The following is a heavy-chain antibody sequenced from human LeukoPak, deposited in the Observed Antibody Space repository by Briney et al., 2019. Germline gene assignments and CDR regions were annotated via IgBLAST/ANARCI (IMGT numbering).Heavy chain of an antibody. V-gene: IGHV4-34*01. CDR2: INHSGST. CDR3: ARLHMVRGVITTVDWFDP. D-gene: IGHD3-10*01. J-gene: IGHJ5*02. CDR1: GGSFSGYY. Sequence: SETLSLTCAVYGGSFSGYYWSWIRQPPGKGLEWIGEINHSGSTNYNPSLKSRVTISVDTSKNQFSLKLSSVTAADTAVYYCARLHMVRGVITTVDWFDPWGQGTLVTVSS.